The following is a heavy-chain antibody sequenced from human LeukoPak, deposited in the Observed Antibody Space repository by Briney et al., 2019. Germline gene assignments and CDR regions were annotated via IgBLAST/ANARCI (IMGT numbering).Heavy chain of an antibody. CDR1: GCSISSSNW. CDR2: IYHSGST. Sequence: SETLSLTCAVSGCSISSSNWWSWVRQPPGKGLEWIGEIYHSGSTNYNPSLKSRVTMSVDKSKKQYSLKLSSVTAADTAVYYCARDPGGYSGYGRGYYFDFWGQRTLVTVSS. D-gene: IGHD5-12*01. V-gene: IGHV4-4*02. CDR3: ARDPGGYSGYGRGYYFDF. J-gene: IGHJ4*02.